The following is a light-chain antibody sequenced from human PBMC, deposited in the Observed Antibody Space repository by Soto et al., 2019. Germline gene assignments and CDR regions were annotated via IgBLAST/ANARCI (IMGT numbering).Light chain of an antibody. CDR3: QQRYVWPIT. J-gene: IGKJ5*01. V-gene: IGKV3-11*01. Sequence: DIVLTQSPATLSLSPGERATLSCRASQRIGDYLAWYQQRPGQAPRLLIYDASNRAAGTPARFSGSGSGSEYTLTISSLQPDDFAFYYCQQRYVWPITFGQGTRLDIK. CDR2: DAS. CDR1: QRIGDY.